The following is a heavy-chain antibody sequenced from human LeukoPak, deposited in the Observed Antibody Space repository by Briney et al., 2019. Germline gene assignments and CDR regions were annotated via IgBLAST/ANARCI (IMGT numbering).Heavy chain of an antibody. D-gene: IGHD2-21*01. CDR3: ARERQDTILHSGAFDI. J-gene: IGHJ3*02. CDR1: GFTFSTYF. V-gene: IGHV3-30-3*01. Sequence: GGSLRLSCAPSGFTFSTYFMHGAPRAPGRGLEGVADFASDGSHTFYVESVKGRFTISRDNSKNTLYLQMNSLRAEDTAVYFCARERQDTILHSGAFDIWGQGTMVTVSS. CDR2: FASDGSHT.